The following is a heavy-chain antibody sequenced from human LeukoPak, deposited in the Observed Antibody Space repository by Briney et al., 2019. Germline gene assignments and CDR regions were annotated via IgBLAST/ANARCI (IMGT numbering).Heavy chain of an antibody. CDR3: ARGRYYDFWSGTMEGMDV. Sequence: SETLSLTCGVHGGSLRGHFWSWIRQPPGKGLEWIGDINHDGSTNYNPSLKSRVFMSVDTPLNQVSLRVTSVTATDTATYYCARGRYYDFWSGTMEGMDVWGQGTTVTVSS. CDR2: INHDGST. D-gene: IGHD3-3*01. V-gene: IGHV4-34*01. CDR1: GGSLRGHF. J-gene: IGHJ6*02.